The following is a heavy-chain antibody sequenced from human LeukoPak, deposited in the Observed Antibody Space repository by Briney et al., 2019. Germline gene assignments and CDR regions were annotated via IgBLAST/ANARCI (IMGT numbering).Heavy chain of an antibody. CDR1: GYTFTSCD. CDR2: MNPNSGNT. J-gene: IGHJ4*02. V-gene: IGHV1-8*01. D-gene: IGHD2-8*01. CDR3: TRGSNGRSDN. Sequence: VKVSCKTSGYTFTSCDINWVRQATGQGLEWMGWMNPNSGNTGYGQSFQGRITMTRDISIGTAYMELSNLTSEDTAIYYCTRGSNGRSDNWGQGTLVTVSA.